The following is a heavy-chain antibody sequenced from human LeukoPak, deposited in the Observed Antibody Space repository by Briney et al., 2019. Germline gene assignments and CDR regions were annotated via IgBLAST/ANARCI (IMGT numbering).Heavy chain of an antibody. J-gene: IGHJ4*02. V-gene: IGHV4-34*01. CDR1: GGSFSGYY. CDR3: ARDVYSGYENTRRGLDY. D-gene: IGHD5-12*01. Sequence: SETLSLTCAVYGGSFSGYYWSWIRQPPGKGLEWIGEINHSGSTNYNPSLKSRVTISVDTSKNQFSLKLSSVTAADTAVYYCARDVYSGYENTRRGLDYWGQGTLVTVSS. CDR2: INHSGST.